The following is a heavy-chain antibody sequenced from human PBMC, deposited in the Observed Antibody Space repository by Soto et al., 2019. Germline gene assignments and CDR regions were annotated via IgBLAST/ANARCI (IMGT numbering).Heavy chain of an antibody. CDR2: IYYTGST. CDR1: GGSMNSYY. D-gene: IGHD3-22*01. CDR3: ARAWDHDDGSGYFRWFDP. Sequence: SETLSLTCTVSGGSMNSYYWTWIRQPPGKGPEWIGYIYYTGSTTYNPSLRRRVAITLDTSKKQFSLRLTSVTAADTAVYYCARAWDHDDGSGYFRWFDPWGQGTLVTVSS. J-gene: IGHJ5*02. V-gene: IGHV4-59*08.